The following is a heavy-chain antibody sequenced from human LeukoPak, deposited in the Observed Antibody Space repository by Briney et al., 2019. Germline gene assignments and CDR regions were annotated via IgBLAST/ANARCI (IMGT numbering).Heavy chain of an antibody. CDR1: GYSISSGYY. D-gene: IGHD2-21*02. V-gene: IGHV4-38-2*02. Sequence: ETLXXTXTVSGYSISSGYYWGWIRQPPGKGLEWIGSIYHSGSTYYNPSLKSRVTISGDTAKNQVSVKVSAVTAADTAVYYXXRDXGYCGGDCYSXXWXDPWGQXTLVTVSS. CDR3: XRDXGYCGGDCYSXXWXDP. J-gene: IGHJ5*02. CDR2: IYHSGST.